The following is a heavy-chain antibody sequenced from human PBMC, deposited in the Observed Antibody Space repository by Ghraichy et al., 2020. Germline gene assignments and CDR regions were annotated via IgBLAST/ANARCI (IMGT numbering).Heavy chain of an antibody. J-gene: IGHJ2*01. CDR1: GFTFSNAW. V-gene: IGHV3-15*01. D-gene: IGHD3-22*01. CDR2: IKSKTDGGTT. Sequence: GGSLRLSCAASGFTFSNAWMSWVRQAPGKGLEWVGRIKSKTDGGTTDYAAPVKGRFTISRDDSKNTLYLQMNSLKTEDTAVYYCTTEYYYDSSGYYYVVGWYFDLWGRGTLVTVSS. CDR3: TTEYYYDSSGYYYVVGWYFDL.